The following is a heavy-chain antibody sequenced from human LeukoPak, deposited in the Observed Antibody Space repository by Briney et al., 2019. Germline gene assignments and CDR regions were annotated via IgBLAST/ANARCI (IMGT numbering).Heavy chain of an antibody. CDR2: IYHSGSP. J-gene: IGHJ4*02. Sequence: PSGTLSLTCAVSGGSISSNNGWGWVRQPPGKGLEWIGEIYHSGSPNYNPSLKSRVTISVDKSRNHFSLNLSSVTAADTAVYYCARVNINNWHSSDYWGQGTLVTVSS. V-gene: IGHV4-4*02. CDR1: GGSISSNNG. D-gene: IGHD1-1*01. CDR3: ARVNINNWHSSDY.